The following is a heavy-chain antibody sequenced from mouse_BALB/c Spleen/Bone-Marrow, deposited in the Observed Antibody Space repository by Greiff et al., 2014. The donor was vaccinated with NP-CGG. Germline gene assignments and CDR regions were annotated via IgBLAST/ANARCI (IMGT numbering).Heavy chain of an antibody. V-gene: IGHV1-9*01. Sequence: LVESGTELMKPGASVKISCKATGYTFSSYWIEWVNQRPGHGLEWIGEILPGSGSTNYNEKFKGKATFTADTSSNTAYVQLSSLTSEDSAVYYCARRGHGFAWFAYWGQGTLVTVSA. CDR2: ILPGSGST. J-gene: IGHJ3*01. CDR3: ARRGHGFAWFAY. CDR1: GYTFSSYW. D-gene: IGHD1-2*01.